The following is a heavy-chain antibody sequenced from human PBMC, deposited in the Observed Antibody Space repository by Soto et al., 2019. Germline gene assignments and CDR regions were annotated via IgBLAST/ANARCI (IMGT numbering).Heavy chain of an antibody. D-gene: IGHD1-26*01. V-gene: IGHV1-18*01. CDR1: GYTFTSYG. J-gene: IGHJ4*02. CDR2: IXAXXXNX. CDR3: ARSERDFDY. Sequence: ASVHVSCKASGYTFTSYGISLVRQAPGQGLGXMXXIXAXXXNXXXAQKLQGRVTMTTDTSTSTAYMELRSLRSDDTAVYYCARSERDFDYWGQGTLVTVSS.